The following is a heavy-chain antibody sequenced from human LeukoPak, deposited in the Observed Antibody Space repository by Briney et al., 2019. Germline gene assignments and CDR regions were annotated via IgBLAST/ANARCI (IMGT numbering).Heavy chain of an antibody. CDR1: GYTFTSYG. CDR3: ARVNGTHHSAAGYYYYYGMDV. J-gene: IGHJ6*02. CDR2: ISAYNGNT. Sequence: GASVKVSCKASGYTFTSYGISWVRQAPGQGLEWMGWISAYNGNTNYAQKLQGRVTMTTDTSTSTAYMELRSLRSDDTAVYYCARVNGTHHSAAGYYYYYGMDVWGQGTTVTVSS. V-gene: IGHV1-18*01. D-gene: IGHD6-13*01.